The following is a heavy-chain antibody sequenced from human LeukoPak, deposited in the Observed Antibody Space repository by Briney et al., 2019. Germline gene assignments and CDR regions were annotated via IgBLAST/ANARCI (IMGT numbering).Heavy chain of an antibody. J-gene: IGHJ6*02. Sequence: HPGGSLRLSCAASGFIFSTSWMTWVRQVPGRGPEWVANVNRDGSETYYLDSVKGRFTISKDNAKNSLYLQMSSLRAEDTALYHCARNNGMDVWGQGTTVIVSS. CDR2: VNRDGSET. CDR1: GFIFSTSW. CDR3: ARNNGMDV. V-gene: IGHV3-7*03.